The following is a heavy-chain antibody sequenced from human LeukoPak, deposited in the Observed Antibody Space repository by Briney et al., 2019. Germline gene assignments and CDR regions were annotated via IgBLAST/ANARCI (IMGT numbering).Heavy chain of an antibody. J-gene: IGHJ5*02. Sequence: PGGSLRLACAVAGFTFDDYGMRWVRQAPGKGLEWVSGINWNGGSTGYADSVKGRFTISRDNAKNSLYLQMNSLRAEDTALYHCARVVAAAGSDNWFDPWGQGTLVTVSS. CDR2: INWNGGST. V-gene: IGHV3-20*01. CDR1: GFTFDDYG. CDR3: ARVVAAAGSDNWFDP. D-gene: IGHD6-13*01.